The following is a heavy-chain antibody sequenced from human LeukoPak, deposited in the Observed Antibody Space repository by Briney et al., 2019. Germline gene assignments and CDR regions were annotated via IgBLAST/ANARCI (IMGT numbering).Heavy chain of an antibody. J-gene: IGHJ4*02. CDR1: GFTFSNAW. D-gene: IGHD5-12*01. CDR2: VYNGGNT. V-gene: IGHV3-66*01. Sequence: GGSLRLPCAASGFTFSNAWMSWVRQAPGKGLEWVSVVYNGGNTYYADSVRGRFTLSTDTSRNTLYLQMNSLTADDTAVYYCARGMSGFSSYDYWGQGVLVTVSS. CDR3: ARGMSGFSSYDY.